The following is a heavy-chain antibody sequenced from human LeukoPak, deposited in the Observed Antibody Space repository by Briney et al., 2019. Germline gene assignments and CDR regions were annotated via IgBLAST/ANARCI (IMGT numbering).Heavy chain of an antibody. V-gene: IGHV1-8*03. CDR1: GYTFTSYD. CDR2: MNPNSGNT. CDR3: ARGIPLVQGSFDY. Sequence: EASVKVSCKASGYTFTSYDINWVRQATGQGLEWMGWMNPNSGNTGYAQKFQGRVTITRNTSISTAYMELSSLRSEDTAVYYCARGIPLVQGSFDYWGQGTLATVSS. D-gene: IGHD6-6*01. J-gene: IGHJ4*02.